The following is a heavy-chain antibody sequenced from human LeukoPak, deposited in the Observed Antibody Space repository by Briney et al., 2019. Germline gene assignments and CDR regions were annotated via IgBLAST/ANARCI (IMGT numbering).Heavy chain of an antibody. CDR3: TRDRSRVPGISAAGTEFDY. Sequence: GASVKVSCKASGYTFTSYGISWVRQAPGQGLEWTGWISAYNGNTSYAQKLQGRVTMTTDTSTSTAYMELRSLRSDDTAVYYCTRDRSRVPGISAAGTEFDYWGQGTLVTVSS. CDR2: ISAYNGNT. V-gene: IGHV1-18*01. D-gene: IGHD6-13*01. J-gene: IGHJ4*02. CDR1: GYTFTSYG.